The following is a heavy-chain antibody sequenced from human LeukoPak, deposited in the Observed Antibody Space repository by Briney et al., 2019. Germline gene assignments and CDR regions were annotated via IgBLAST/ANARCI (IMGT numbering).Heavy chain of an antibody. V-gene: IGHV4-4*07. CDR3: ARVSYGDYLDC. CDR2: IYTSGST. J-gene: IGHJ4*02. D-gene: IGHD4-17*01. CDR1: VGSISRHY. Sequence: SETLSLTCTVSVGSISRHYGSWIRHPAGKGLEWFGRIYTSGSTNYNPSLKSRVTMSVDTSKNQFSLKLSAVTAADTAVYDCARVSYGDYLDCWGQGTQVTVPP.